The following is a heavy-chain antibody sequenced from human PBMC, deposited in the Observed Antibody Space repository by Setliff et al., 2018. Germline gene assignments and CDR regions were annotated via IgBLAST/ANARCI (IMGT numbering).Heavy chain of an antibody. CDR3: ARETTYSSSWYGWFDP. CDR1: GGSISSSSYY. D-gene: IGHD6-13*01. J-gene: IGHJ5*02. CDR2: IYYSGST. Sequence: PSLTCTVSGGSISSSSYYWGWIRQPPGKGLEWIGSIYYSGSTYYNPSLKSRVTISVDTSKNQFSLKLSSVTAADTAVYYCARETTYSSSWYGWFDPWGQGTLVTVSS. V-gene: IGHV4-39*07.